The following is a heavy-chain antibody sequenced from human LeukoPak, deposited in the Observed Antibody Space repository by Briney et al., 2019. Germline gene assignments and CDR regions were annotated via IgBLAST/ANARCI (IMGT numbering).Heavy chain of an antibody. Sequence: SETLSLTCAVYGGSFSGYYWSWIRQPPGKGLEWIGEINHSGSTNYNPSLKSRVTISVDTSKNQFSLKLSSVTAADTAVYYCARGYYDILTGYYVDYWGQGTLVTVPS. J-gene: IGHJ4*02. D-gene: IGHD3-9*01. V-gene: IGHV4-34*01. CDR3: ARGYYDILTGYYVDY. CDR2: INHSGST. CDR1: GGSFSGYY.